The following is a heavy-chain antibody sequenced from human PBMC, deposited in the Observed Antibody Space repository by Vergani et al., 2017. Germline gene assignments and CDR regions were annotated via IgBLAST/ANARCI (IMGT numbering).Heavy chain of an antibody. D-gene: IGHD6-19*01. CDR1: GGSFSGYY. CDR2: IYHSGST. Sequence: QVQLQQWGAGLLKPSETLSLTCAVYGGSFSGYYWSWIRQPPGKGLEWIGSIYHSGSTYYNPSLKSRVAISVDTSKNQFSLKVTSVTAADTAVYFCARQRPGSGWSPGDFDDWGQGILVTVSS. V-gene: IGHV4-34*01. J-gene: IGHJ4*02. CDR3: ARQRPGSGWSPGDFDD.